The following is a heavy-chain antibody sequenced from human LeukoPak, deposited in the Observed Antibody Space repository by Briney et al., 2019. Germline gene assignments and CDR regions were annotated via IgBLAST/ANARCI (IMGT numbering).Heavy chain of an antibody. CDR3: AKDRCSSTSCYEDYYYGMDV. CDR2: ISGSGGST. J-gene: IGHJ6*02. D-gene: IGHD2-2*01. Sequence: GGSLRLSCAASGFTVSSNYMSWVRQAPGKGLEWVSAISGSGGSTYYADSVKGRFTISRDNSKNTLYLQMNSLRAEDTAVYYCAKDRCSSTSCYEDYYYGMDVWGQGTTVTVSS. CDR1: GFTVSSNY. V-gene: IGHV3-23*01.